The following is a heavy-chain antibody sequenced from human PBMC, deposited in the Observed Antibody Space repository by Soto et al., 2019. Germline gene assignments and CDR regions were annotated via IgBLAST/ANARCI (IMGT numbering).Heavy chain of an antibody. Sequence: ASVKVSCKASGYTFTSYGISWVRQAPGQGLEWMGWISAYNGNTNYAQKLQGRVTMTTDTSTSTAYMELRSLRSDDTAVYYCARCPVATTSYYYYYGMDVWGQGTTVTVSS. V-gene: IGHV1-18*01. J-gene: IGHJ6*02. CDR1: GYTFTSYG. D-gene: IGHD5-12*01. CDR3: ARCPVATTSYYYYYGMDV. CDR2: ISAYNGNT.